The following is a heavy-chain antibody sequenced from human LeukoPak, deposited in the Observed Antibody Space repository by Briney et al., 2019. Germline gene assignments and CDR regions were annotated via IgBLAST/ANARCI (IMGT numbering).Heavy chain of an antibody. V-gene: IGHV3-64*02. Sequence: GGSLRLSCVASGFTFSFSSMQWVRQAPGKGLEFVAAISNSGDNTRHADAVEGRFTISRDNSKNTLYLQMHSLRAEDMAVYYCARELSYYYLDVWGTGTTVTVSS. J-gene: IGHJ6*03. CDR2: ISNSGDNT. CDR1: GFTFSFSS. CDR3: ARELSYYYLDV.